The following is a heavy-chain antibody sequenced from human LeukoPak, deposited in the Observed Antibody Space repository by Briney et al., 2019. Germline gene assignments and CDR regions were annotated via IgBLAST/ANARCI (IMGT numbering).Heavy chain of an antibody. J-gene: IGHJ3*02. CDR1: GYTFTGYY. V-gene: IGHV1-2*02. D-gene: IGHD3-22*01. CDR3: ARVREYFYDSSGYDAFNI. Sequence: ASVKVSCKASGYTFTGYYMNWVRQAPGQGLEWMGWINPNSAGTNYAQKFQGRVTMTRDTSISTVYMELSRLRSDDTAVYYCARVREYFYDSSGYDAFNIWGQGTTVTVSS. CDR2: INPNSAGT.